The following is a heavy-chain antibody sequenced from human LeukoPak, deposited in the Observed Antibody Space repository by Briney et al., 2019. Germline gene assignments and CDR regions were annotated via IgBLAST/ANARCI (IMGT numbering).Heavy chain of an antibody. CDR1: GGSISSYY. D-gene: IGHD3-22*01. CDR3: ARDQYYYDSSGYYRFDY. CDR2: IYTSGST. J-gene: IGHJ4*02. Sequence: SETLSLTCTVSGGSISSYYWSWIRQPAGKGLEWIGRIYTSGSTNYNPSLKSRVTMSVDTSKNQFSLKLSSVTAADTAVYYCARDQYYYDSSGYYRFDYWGQGTLVTVSS. V-gene: IGHV4-4*07.